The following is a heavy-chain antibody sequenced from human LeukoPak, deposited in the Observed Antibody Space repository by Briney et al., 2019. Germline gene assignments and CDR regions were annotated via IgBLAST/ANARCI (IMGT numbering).Heavy chain of an antibody. CDR2: INHSGST. Sequence: SETLSLTCAVYGGSFSGYYWSWIRQPPGKGLEWIGEINHSGSTNYNPSLKSRVTISVDTSKNQFSLKLSSVTAADTAVYYCASGGYCSSTSCYTPAFDIWGQGTMVTVSS. D-gene: IGHD2-2*02. J-gene: IGHJ3*02. V-gene: IGHV4-34*01. CDR3: ASGGYCSSTSCYTPAFDI. CDR1: GGSFSGYY.